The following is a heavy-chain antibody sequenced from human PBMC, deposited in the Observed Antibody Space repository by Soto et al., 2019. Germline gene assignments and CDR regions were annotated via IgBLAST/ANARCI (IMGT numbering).Heavy chain of an antibody. J-gene: IGHJ4*02. V-gene: IGHV4-39*01. CDR2: IYYSGST. D-gene: IGHD2-2*01. Sequence: PSATLSLTCTVSGGSISSSSYYWGWIRQPPGKGLEWIGSIYYSGSTYYNPSLKSRVTISVDTSKNQFSLKLSSVNAAVTAVYYCARHTSHQPISPDYQLLSQTFDYWGQGTLVTVSS. CDR3: ARHTSHQPISPDYQLLSQTFDY. CDR1: GGSISSSSYY.